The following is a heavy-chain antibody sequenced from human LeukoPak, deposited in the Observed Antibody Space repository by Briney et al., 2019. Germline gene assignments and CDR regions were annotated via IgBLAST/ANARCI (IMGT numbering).Heavy chain of an antibody. CDR3: ARSGRDFNAFDI. Sequence: PSETLSLTCTVSGGSISNYYWSWIRQPAGKGLEWIGRIYNSENTHFSPSLESRITMSVDTSKNKVSLKLSSVTAADTAVYYCARSGRDFNAFDIWGQGTMVTISS. J-gene: IGHJ3*02. CDR2: IYNSENT. V-gene: IGHV4-4*07. CDR1: GGSISNYY. D-gene: IGHD1-26*01.